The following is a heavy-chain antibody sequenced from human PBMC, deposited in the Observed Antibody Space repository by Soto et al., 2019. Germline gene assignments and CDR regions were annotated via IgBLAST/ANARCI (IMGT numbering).Heavy chain of an antibody. CDR2: IYTSGST. J-gene: IGHJ3*02. CDR3: ARGIVVVPGTAFDI. Sequence: SETLSLTCTVSGGSISSYYWSWIRQPAGKGLEWIGRIYTSGSTNYNPSLKSRVTMSVDTSKNQFSLKLSSVTAADTAVYYCARGIVVVPGTAFDIWGQGTMVTVSS. D-gene: IGHD2-2*01. V-gene: IGHV4-4*07. CDR1: GGSISSYY.